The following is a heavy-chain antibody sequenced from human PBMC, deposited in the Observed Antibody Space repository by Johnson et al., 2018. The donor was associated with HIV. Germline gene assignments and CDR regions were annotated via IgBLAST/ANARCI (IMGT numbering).Heavy chain of an antibody. CDR3: ARVPNDAFDI. Sequence: VQLVESGGGVARPGGPLRVSCVASGFNFGDYGMSWVRQAPGKGLEWVSGISWNGGTTGYADSVRGRFTISRDNAKNSLYLQMTSLRAEDPAVYYCARVPNDAFDIWGQGTMVTVSS. V-gene: IGHV3-20*04. J-gene: IGHJ3*02. CDR2: ISWNGGTT. CDR1: GFNFGDYG.